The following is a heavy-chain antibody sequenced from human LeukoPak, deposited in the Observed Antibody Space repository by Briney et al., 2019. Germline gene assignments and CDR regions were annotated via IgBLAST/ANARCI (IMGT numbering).Heavy chain of an antibody. D-gene: IGHD5-24*01. V-gene: IGHV4-39*01. CDR1: GGSISSSSYY. CDR2: IYYSGST. J-gene: IGHJ4*02. Sequence: SETLSLTCTVSGGSISSSSYYWGWIRQPPGQGLEWIGSIYYSGSTYYNPSLKSRVTISVDTSKNQFSLKLSSVTAADTAVYYCARLRGRWLQPFDYWGQGTLVTVSS. CDR3: ARLRGRWLQPFDY.